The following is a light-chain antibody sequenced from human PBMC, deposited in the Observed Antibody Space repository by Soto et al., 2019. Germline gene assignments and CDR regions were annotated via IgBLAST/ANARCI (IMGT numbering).Light chain of an antibody. CDR1: SRDVGGYNY. V-gene: IGLV2-14*03. CDR3: SSYTTSNTRQIV. J-gene: IGLJ1*01. CDR2: DVS. Sequence: VLTQPASVSGAPGQSITISCTGNSRDVGGYNYVSWYQHHPGKAPKLMIFDVSNRPSGVSNRFSGSKSGNTASLTISGLQPEDEADYYCSSYTTSNTRQIVFGTGTKVTVL.